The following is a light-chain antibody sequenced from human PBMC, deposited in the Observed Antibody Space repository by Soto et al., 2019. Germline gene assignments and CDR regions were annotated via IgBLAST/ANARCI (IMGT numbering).Light chain of an antibody. CDR3: QQYDNVPIT. V-gene: IGKV1-33*01. CDR2: DAS. J-gene: IGKJ5*01. Sequence: DIQMTQSPSSLSASVLDIVTITCLASQSINSWLAWYQQKPGKAPKILIYDASNLKTGVPSRFSGSGSGTHFTFTISSLQPEDIATYYCQQYDNVPITFGQGTRLEIK. CDR1: QSINSW.